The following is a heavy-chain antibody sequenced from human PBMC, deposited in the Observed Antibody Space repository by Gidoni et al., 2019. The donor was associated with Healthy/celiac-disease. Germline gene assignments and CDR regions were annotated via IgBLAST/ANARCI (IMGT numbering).Heavy chain of an antibody. V-gene: IGHV3-30*18. CDR3: AKDGIAVPYYYYYYYMDV. CDR2: ISYDGSNK. Sequence: QVQLVESGGGVVQPGTSLRLSCAGSDFTFSTYGMFWVRQAPGKGLEGVAVISYDGSNKYYADSVKGRFTISRDNSKNTLYLQMNSLRAEDTAVYYCAKDGIAVPYYYYYYYMDVWGKGTTVTVSS. J-gene: IGHJ6*03. CDR1: DFTFSTYG. D-gene: IGHD6-19*01.